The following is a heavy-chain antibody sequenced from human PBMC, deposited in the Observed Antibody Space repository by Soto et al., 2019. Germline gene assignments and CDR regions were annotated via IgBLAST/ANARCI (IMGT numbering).Heavy chain of an antibody. Sequence: SETLSLTCTISGGSITSYYWSWIRQPPGKGLEWIGYVFHSGITGYNPSLRSRVTISVDASKNLFSLKLISVTAADTAVYYCARDQNGSPYFDYWGQGTLVTVSS. CDR3: ARDQNGSPYFDY. J-gene: IGHJ4*02. CDR2: VFHSGIT. V-gene: IGHV4-59*01. D-gene: IGHD1-26*01. CDR1: GGSITSYY.